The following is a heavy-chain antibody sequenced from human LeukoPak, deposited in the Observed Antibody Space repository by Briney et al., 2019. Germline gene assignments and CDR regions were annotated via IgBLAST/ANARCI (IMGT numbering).Heavy chain of an antibody. V-gene: IGHV3-23*01. Sequence: GGSLRLSCAASGFTFSSYAMSWVRQAPGKGLEWVSAISGSGGSTYYADSVKGRFTISRDNSKNTLYLQMNSLRAEDTAVYYCARGGDIVVVVAEEKAFDIWGQGTMVTVSS. CDR1: GFTFSSYA. D-gene: IGHD2-15*01. CDR3: ARGGDIVVVVAEEKAFDI. CDR2: ISGSGGST. J-gene: IGHJ3*02.